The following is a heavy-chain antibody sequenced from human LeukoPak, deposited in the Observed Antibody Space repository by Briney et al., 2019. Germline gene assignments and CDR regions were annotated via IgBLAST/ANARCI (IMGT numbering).Heavy chain of an antibody. Sequence: PGGSLRLSCAASGFTFSSYWMSWVRQAPGKGLEWVANIKQDGSDKYYADSVKGRFTISRDNSKNTLYLQMNSLRAEDTAVYYCARDPDTAMVSIDYWGQGTLVTVSS. D-gene: IGHD5-18*01. CDR3: ARDPDTAMVSIDY. J-gene: IGHJ4*02. V-gene: IGHV3-7*01. CDR2: IKQDGSDK. CDR1: GFTFSSYW.